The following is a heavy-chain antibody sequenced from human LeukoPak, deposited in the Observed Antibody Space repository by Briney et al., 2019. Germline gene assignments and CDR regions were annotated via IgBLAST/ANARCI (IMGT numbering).Heavy chain of an antibody. CDR1: GRSIDIYY. CDR3: ARDRPSSQWFDP. V-gene: IGHV4-4*07. CDR2: IYISGST. J-gene: IGHJ5*02. Sequence: SETLSLTCTVSGRSIDIYYWSWIRQSAGKGLEWIGRIYISGSTNYNPSLKSRVAMSLATSKKQFSLKLSYVTAAETAVYYCARDRPSSQWFDPWGEGKLVIASS.